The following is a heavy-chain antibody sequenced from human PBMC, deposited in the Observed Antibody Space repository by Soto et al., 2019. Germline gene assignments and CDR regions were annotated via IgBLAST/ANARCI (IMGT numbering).Heavy chain of an antibody. D-gene: IGHD3-3*01. CDR2: ISGSSSMI. J-gene: IGHJ5*02. Sequence: GGSLSLSCAASGSTFSRYEMNWVRQAPGKGLEWVSYISGSSSMIYYADSAKGRFTISRDNAKNSLYLQMNSLRAEDTAVYYCANDFWSEYSWGQGTLVTVSS. CDR1: GSTFSRYE. V-gene: IGHV3-48*03. CDR3: ANDFWSEYS.